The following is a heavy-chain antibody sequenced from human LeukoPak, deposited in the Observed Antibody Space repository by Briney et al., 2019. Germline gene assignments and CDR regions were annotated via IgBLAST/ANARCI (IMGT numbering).Heavy chain of an antibody. CDR3: AKRGVVIRVILVGFHKEAYYFES. J-gene: IGHJ4*02. V-gene: IGHV3-23*01. D-gene: IGHD3-22*01. Sequence: GGSLRLSCAVSGITLSNYGMSWVRQAPGKGLEWVAGISDSGGSRKYADSVKGRFTISRDNSKTTLFLQMNSLRAEDTAVYFCAKRGVVIRVILVGFHKEAYYFESWGQGALVTVSS. CDR2: ISDSGGSR. CDR1: GITLSNYG.